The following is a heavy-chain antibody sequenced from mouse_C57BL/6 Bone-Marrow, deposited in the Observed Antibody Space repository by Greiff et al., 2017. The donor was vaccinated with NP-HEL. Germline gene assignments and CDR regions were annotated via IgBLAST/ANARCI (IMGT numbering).Heavy chain of an antibody. D-gene: IGHD6-1*01. V-gene: IGHV1-75*01. CDR2: IFPGSGCT. CDR3: ARPTLCYAMDY. Sequence: VKLMESGPELVQPGASVKLSCSASGFPFTAYYLNWVQQRPGQGLEWVGRIFPGSGCTYYNDKFKGRATLTVDKSSSTVYMLLSSRTSEDSAIYCCARPTLCYAMDYWCQGTSVTVSS. J-gene: IGHJ4*01. CDR1: GFPFTAYY.